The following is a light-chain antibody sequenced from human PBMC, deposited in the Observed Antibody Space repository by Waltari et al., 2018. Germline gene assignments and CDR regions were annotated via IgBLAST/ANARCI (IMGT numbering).Light chain of an antibody. V-gene: IGKV3-11*01. Sequence: EIVLTQSPATLSLSRGERATLSCRARQSVSSYLAWYQQKRGQAPRLLIYDASNRATGIPARFSGSGSGTDFTLTISILEPEDFAVYYCQQRSNWLALTFGGGTKVEIK. CDR3: QQRSNWLALT. J-gene: IGKJ4*01. CDR1: QSVSSY. CDR2: DAS.